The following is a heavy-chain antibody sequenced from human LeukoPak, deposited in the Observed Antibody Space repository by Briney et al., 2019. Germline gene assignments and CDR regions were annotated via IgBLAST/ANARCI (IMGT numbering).Heavy chain of an antibody. D-gene: IGHD3-10*01. CDR1: GYTFTSYD. J-gene: IGHJ6*02. V-gene: IGHV1-8*01. CDR2: MNPNSGNT. CDR3: AIFDYGSGSYYPDYGMDV. Sequence: ASVKVSCKASGYTFTSYDINWVRQATGQGLEWMGWMNPNSGNTGYAQKFQGRVTMTRTTSISTAYMELSSLRSEDTAVYYCAIFDYGSGSYYPDYGMDVWAKGPRSPSP.